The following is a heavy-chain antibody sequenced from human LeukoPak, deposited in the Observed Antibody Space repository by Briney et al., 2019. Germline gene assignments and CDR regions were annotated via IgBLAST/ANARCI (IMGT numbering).Heavy chain of an antibody. CDR3: ARANLVATMPHAGFRD. CDR2: MNPNSGNT. CDR1: GYTFTSYD. V-gene: IGHV1-8*03. Sequence: GASVKVSCKASGYTFTSYDINWVLQATGQGLEWMGWMNPNSGNTGYAQKLQGRVTITRNTSISTAYMELSSLRSEDTAVYYCARANLVATMPHAGFRDWGQGTLVTVSS. D-gene: IGHD5-12*01. J-gene: IGHJ4*02.